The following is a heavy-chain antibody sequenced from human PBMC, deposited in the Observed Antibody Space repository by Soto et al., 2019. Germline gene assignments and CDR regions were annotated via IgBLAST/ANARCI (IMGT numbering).Heavy chain of an antibody. CDR2: IYHSGSS. D-gene: IGHD3-10*01. Sequence: PSETLSLTCTVSGGSISSYYWSWIRQPPGKGLEWIGYIYHSGSSNYNPSIKSRVTILLDTSKNQLSLKLSSVTAADTAVYYCARDKRYYGSGSSWYYYGMDVWGQGTTVTVS. CDR1: GGSISSYY. V-gene: IGHV4-59*01. J-gene: IGHJ6*02. CDR3: ARDKRYYGSGSSWYYYGMDV.